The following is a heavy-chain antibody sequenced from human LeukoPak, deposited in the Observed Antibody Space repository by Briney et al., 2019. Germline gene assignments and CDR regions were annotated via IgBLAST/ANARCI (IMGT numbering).Heavy chain of an antibody. CDR2: IIPIFGTA. Sequence: SVKVSCKASGGTFSSYAISWVRQAPGQGLEWTGGIIPIFGTANYAQKFQGRVTITADESTSTAYMELSSLRSEDTAVYYCASLNNLWFGESFGYFDYWGQGTLVTVSS. CDR1: GGTFSSYA. D-gene: IGHD3-10*01. CDR3: ASLNNLWFGESFGYFDY. J-gene: IGHJ4*02. V-gene: IGHV1-69*13.